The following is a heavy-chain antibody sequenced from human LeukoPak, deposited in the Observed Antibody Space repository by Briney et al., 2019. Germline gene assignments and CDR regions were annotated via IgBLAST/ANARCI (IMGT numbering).Heavy chain of an antibody. D-gene: IGHD2-2*01. V-gene: IGHV3-30*04. J-gene: IGHJ6*03. CDR1: GFTFSSYA. Sequence: GGSLRLSCAASGFTFSSYAMHWVRQAPGKGLEWVSVISYDGSNKYYADSVKGRFTISRDNSKNTLYLQMNSLRAEDTAVYYCAREGCSSTSCYCYMDVWGKGTTVTVSS. CDR2: ISYDGSNK. CDR3: AREGCSSTSCYCYMDV.